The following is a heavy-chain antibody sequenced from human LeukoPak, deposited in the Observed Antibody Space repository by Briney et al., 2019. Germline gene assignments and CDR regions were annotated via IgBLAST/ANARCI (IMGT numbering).Heavy chain of an antibody. D-gene: IGHD1-26*01. CDR1: GYSFTSYW. Sequence: GESLKISCKGSGYSFTSYWIGWVRQMPGKGLEWMGIIYPGDSDTRYSPSFQGQVTISAVKSISTAYLQWSSLKASDTAMYYCARLPATWVFSYYYYYMDVWGKGTTVTVSS. CDR3: ARLPATWVFSYYYYYMDV. V-gene: IGHV5-51*01. CDR2: IYPGDSDT. J-gene: IGHJ6*03.